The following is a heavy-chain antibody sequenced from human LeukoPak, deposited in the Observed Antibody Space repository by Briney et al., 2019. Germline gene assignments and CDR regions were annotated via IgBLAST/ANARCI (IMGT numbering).Heavy chain of an antibody. J-gene: IGHJ6*03. V-gene: IGHV3-9*03. Sequence: PGRSLRLYCAASGFTFDDYAMHWVWQAPGKGLEWVSGISWNSGSIGYADSVKGRFTISRDNAKNSLYLQMNSLRAEDMALYYCAKGSPRYYYYYYMDVWGKGTTVTVSS. CDR1: GFTFDDYA. CDR2: ISWNSGSI. CDR3: AKGSPRYYYYYYMDV.